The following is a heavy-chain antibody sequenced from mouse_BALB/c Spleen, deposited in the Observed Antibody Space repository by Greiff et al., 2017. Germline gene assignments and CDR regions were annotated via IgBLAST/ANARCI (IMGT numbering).Heavy chain of an antibody. J-gene: IGHJ4*01. Sequence: QVQLKESGPGLVAPSQSLSITCTVSGFSLTSYGVHWVRQPPGKGLEWLGVIWAGGSTNYNSALMSRLSISKDNSKSQVFLKMNSLQTDDTAMYYCARDPYYDWYAMDYWGQGTSVTVSS. CDR1: GFSLTSYG. V-gene: IGHV2-9*02. D-gene: IGHD1-1*01. CDR3: ARDPYYDWYAMDY. CDR2: IWAGGST.